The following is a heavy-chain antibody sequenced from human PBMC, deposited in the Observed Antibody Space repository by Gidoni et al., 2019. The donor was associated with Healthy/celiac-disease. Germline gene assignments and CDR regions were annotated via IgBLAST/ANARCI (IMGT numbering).Heavy chain of an antibody. CDR1: GGSISSYY. Sequence: QVQLQESGPGLVKPSETLSLTCTVSGGSISSYYWSWIRQPPGKGLEWIGYIYYSGSTNYNPSLKSRVTISVDTSKNQFSLKLSSVTAADTAVYYCARIPPVAGRAFDIWGQGTMVTVSS. J-gene: IGHJ3*02. CDR2: IYYSGST. V-gene: IGHV4-59*01. D-gene: IGHD6-19*01. CDR3: ARIPPVAGRAFDI.